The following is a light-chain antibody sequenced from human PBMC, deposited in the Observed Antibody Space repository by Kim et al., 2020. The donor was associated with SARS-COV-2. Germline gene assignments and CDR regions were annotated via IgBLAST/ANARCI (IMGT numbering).Light chain of an antibody. Sequence: LSLSPEERAILSCRASQSVRSNYLAWYQQKPGQAPRLLIYGTSNRATGIPDRFSGSGSGTDFILTITRLEPEDFAVYYCQQGGWTFGQGTKVDIK. V-gene: IGKV3-20*01. CDR3: QQGGWT. CDR2: GTS. CDR1: QSVRSNY. J-gene: IGKJ1*01.